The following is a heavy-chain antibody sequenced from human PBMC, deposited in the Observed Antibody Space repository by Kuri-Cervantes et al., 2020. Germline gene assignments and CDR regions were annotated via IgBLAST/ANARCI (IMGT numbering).Heavy chain of an antibody. CDR1: GGSISSSNW. CDR3: ARVLGNWFDP. CDR2: IYHSGST. Sequence: SCAVSGGSISSSNWWSWVRQPPGKGLEWIGEIYHSGSTNYNPSLKSRVTISVDTSKNQFSLKLSSVTAADTAVYYCARVLGNWFDPWGQGTLVTVSS. D-gene: IGHD3-16*01. V-gene: IGHV4-4*02. J-gene: IGHJ5*02.